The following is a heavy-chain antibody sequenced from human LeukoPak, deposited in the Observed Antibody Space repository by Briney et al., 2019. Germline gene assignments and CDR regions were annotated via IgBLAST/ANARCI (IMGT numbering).Heavy chain of an antibody. D-gene: IGHD3-3*01. V-gene: IGHV3-23*01. CDR2: ISGSGGST. Sequence: GGSLRLSCAASGFTFSSYATSWVRQAPGKGLEWVSAISGSGGSTYYADSVKGRFTISRDNSKNTLYLQMNSLRAEDTAVYYCAKDLSYDFWSGYYPGATGFDPWGQGTLVTVSS. J-gene: IGHJ5*02. CDR1: GFTFSSYA. CDR3: AKDLSYDFWSGYYPGATGFDP.